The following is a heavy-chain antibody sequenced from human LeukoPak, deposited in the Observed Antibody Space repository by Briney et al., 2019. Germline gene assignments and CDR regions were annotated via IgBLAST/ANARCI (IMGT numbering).Heavy chain of an antibody. J-gene: IGHJ4*02. CDR3: AKGWGYYDSSGYFDY. V-gene: IGHV3-23*01. CDR1: GFTFSSYA. CDR2: ISGSGGST. D-gene: IGHD3-22*01. Sequence: GGSLRLSCAASGFTFSSYAMSWVRQAPGKGLEWVSAISGSGGSTYYADSVKGRFTISRDNSKNTLYLQMNSLRAEDTAVYYCAKGWGYYDSSGYFDYWGQGTLVTVSS.